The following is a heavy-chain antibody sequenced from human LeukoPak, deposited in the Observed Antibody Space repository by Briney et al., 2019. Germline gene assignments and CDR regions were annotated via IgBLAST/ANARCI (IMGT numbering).Heavy chain of an antibody. CDR3: ASSEYRPGTTDAFDI. CDR2: IYTSGST. CDR1: GASISSQY. V-gene: IGHV4-4*07. Sequence: SETLSLTCTVSGASISSQYWSWIRQPAGKGLEWIGRIYTSGSTNYNPSLKSRVTMSVDTSKNQFSLKLSSVTAADTAVYYCASSEYRPGTTDAFDIWGQGTMVTVSS. J-gene: IGHJ3*02. D-gene: IGHD1-1*01.